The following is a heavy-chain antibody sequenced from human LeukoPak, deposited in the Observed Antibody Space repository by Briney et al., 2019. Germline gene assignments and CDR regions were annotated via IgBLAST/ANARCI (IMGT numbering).Heavy chain of an antibody. V-gene: IGHV4-30-2*01. CDR1: GDSISSGGYY. J-gene: IGHJ5*02. CDR2: IYHGEST. CDR3: ARGIVVVPAAGFDP. Sequence: KPSETLSLTCTVSGDSISSGGYYWSWIRQPPGKGLAWIGYIYHGESTHFNPSLKSRVTISVDRSKNQFSLKLTSVTAADTAVYYCARGIVVVPAAGFDPWGQGTLVTVSS. D-gene: IGHD2-2*01.